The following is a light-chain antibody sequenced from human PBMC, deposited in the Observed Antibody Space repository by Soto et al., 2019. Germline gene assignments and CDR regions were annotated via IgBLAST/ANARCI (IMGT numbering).Light chain of an antibody. CDR1: QTVSSNF. CDR2: GAS. V-gene: IGKV3-20*01. J-gene: IGKJ2*01. CDR3: QQYGVSLYT. Sequence: EIVLTQSPGTLSLSPGERATLSCRASQTVSSNFLAWYQQKPGQAPRLLIYGASSRATGIPDRFIGSGSGTDFTLTISRLEPGDFAVYYCQQYGVSLYTFGQGTKLEIK.